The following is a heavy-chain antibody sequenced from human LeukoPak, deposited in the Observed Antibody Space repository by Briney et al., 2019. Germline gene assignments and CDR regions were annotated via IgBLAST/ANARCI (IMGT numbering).Heavy chain of an antibody. CDR3: ARDQPYYYGSGVHAFDI. CDR2: SSYGGNEE. CDR1: GFTFRTYG. V-gene: IGHV3-30*03. Sequence: PGGSLRLSCETSGFTFRTYGMYWVRQAPGKGLEWVAVSSYGGNEEFYGDSVKGRFTISRDNSKNTLYLQMNSLRAEDTAVYYCARDQPYYYGSGVHAFDIWGQGTMVTVSS. D-gene: IGHD3-10*01. J-gene: IGHJ3*02.